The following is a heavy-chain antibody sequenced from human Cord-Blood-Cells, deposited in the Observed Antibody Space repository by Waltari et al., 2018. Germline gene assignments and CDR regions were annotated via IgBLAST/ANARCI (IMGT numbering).Heavy chain of an antibody. CDR2: INHSGST. D-gene: IGHD6-13*01. CDR3: ARAVAAARYFQH. V-gene: IGHV4-34*01. CDR1: GGSFSGYS. J-gene: IGHJ1*01. Sequence: QVQLQQWGAGLLKPSETLSLTCAVYGGSFSGYSWRWIRPPPGKGLEWIGEINHSGSTNYNPSLKSRVTISVDTSKNQFSLKLSSVTAADTAVYYCARAVAAARYFQHWGQGTLVTVSS.